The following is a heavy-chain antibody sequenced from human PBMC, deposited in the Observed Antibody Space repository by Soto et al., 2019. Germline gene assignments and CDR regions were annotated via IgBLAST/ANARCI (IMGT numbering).Heavy chain of an antibody. J-gene: IGHJ4*02. CDR3: AKGGWYEDH. CDR2: THNSGNT. D-gene: IGHD6-19*01. CDR1: GDSVSSEY. V-gene: IGHV4-59*08. Sequence: PSEMLSLTCTVSGDSVSSEYWSWIRQPPGKGLEWIGYTHNSGNTDYNPSLKSRVTISLDASRNEFSLSLRSVTAADTAVYYCAKGGWYEDHWGQGTLVTVSS.